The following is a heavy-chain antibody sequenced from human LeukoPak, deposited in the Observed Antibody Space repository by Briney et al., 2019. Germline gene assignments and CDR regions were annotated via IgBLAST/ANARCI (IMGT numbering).Heavy chain of an antibody. CDR2: IIPILGIA. CDR1: GGTFSSYA. CDR3: ARLAHQDY. Sequence: SVKVSCKASGGTFSSYAISWVRQAPGQGLEWMGRIIPILGIANYAQKFQGRVTITADESTSTAYMELSSLRSEDTAVYYCARLAHQDYWGQGTLVTVSS. D-gene: IGHD2-2*01. J-gene: IGHJ4*02. V-gene: IGHV1-69*04.